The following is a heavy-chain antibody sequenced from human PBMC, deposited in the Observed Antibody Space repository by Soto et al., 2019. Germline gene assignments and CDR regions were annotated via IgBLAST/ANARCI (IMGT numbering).Heavy chain of an antibody. J-gene: IGHJ3*02. CDR2: ISGSGGST. Sequence: GSLRLSCAASGFTFSSYAMSWVRQAPGKGLEWVSAISGSGGSTYYADSVKGRFTISRDNSKNTLYLQMNSLRAEDTAVYYCAKATMIVVVTSGAFDIWGQGTMVPVSS. D-gene: IGHD3-22*01. V-gene: IGHV3-23*01. CDR3: AKATMIVVVTSGAFDI. CDR1: GFTFSSYA.